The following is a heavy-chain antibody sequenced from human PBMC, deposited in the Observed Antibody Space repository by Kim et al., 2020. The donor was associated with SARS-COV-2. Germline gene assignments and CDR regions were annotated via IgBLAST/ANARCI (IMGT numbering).Heavy chain of an antibody. Sequence: GGSLRLSCVASGFTLRYYWMNWVRQVPGKGPEWVSRINGDGRTTEYADSVKGRFTISRDNAKNTLHLEMNSLRVEDMAVYYCVRVIYCGADCYSGDGFD. CDR2: INGDGRTT. V-gene: IGHV3-74*03. CDR1: GFTLRYYW. CDR3: VRVIYCGADCYSGDGFD. J-gene: IGHJ3*02. D-gene: IGHD2-21*02.